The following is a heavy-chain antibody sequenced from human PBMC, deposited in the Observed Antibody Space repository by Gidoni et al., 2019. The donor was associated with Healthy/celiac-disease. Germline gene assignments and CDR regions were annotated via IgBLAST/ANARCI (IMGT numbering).Heavy chain of an antibody. V-gene: IGHV3-48*01. J-gene: IGHJ4*02. CDR2: ISSSSSTI. CDR3: ARLGYSYGSDY. Sequence: EVQLVESGGGLVQPGGSLRLSCAASGFTFSSYSMNWVRQAPGKGLEWVSYISSSSSTIYYADSVKGRFTISRDNAKNSLYLQMNSLRAEDTAVYYCARLGYSYGSDYWGQGTLVTVSS. CDR1: GFTFSSYS. D-gene: IGHD5-18*01.